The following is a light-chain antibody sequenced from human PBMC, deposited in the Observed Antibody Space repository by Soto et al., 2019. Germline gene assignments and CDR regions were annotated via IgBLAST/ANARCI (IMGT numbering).Light chain of an antibody. J-gene: IGKJ2*01. CDR1: QDLTNF. Sequence: IQMTQSPTSLAASVGDRVTITCQASQDLTNFFNWYQQKPGEAPKLLIYDTTTLEEGGPSSFSGGGSGTDFTFTINGLQPEDAAIYSCQQYVNLPHTFGQGTKLDIK. V-gene: IGKV1-33*01. CDR2: DTT. CDR3: QQYVNLPHT.